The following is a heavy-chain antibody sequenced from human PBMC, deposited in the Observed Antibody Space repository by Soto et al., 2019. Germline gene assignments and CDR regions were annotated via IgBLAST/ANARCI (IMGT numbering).Heavy chain of an antibody. D-gene: IGHD3-10*01. CDR3: ARDRDTYDYGSWGYYYGMDV. Sequence: PGGSLRLSCAASGFTFSSYGMHWVRQAPGKGLEWVAVIWYDGSNKYYADSVKGRFTISRDNSKNTLYLQMNSLRAEDTAVYYCARDRDTYDYGSWGYYYGMDVWGQGTTVTVAS. J-gene: IGHJ6*02. CDR2: IWYDGSNK. CDR1: GFTFSSYG. V-gene: IGHV3-33*01.